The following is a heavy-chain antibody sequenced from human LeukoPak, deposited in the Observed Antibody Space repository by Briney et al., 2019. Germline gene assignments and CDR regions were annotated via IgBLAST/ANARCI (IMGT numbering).Heavy chain of an antibody. Sequence: GGSLRLSCVASGFTFSTYAMAWVRQASGKGLEWVSVIYSGGSTYYADSVRGRFTISRDNSKNTLYLQMNSLRAEDTAVYYCARGIHYGDYELDHFDYWGQGTLVTVSS. CDR1: GFTFSTYA. CDR2: IYSGGST. D-gene: IGHD4-17*01. V-gene: IGHV3-53*01. J-gene: IGHJ4*02. CDR3: ARGIHYGDYELDHFDY.